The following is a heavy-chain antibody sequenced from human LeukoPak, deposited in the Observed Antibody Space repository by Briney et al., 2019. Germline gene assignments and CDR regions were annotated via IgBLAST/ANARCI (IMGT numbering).Heavy chain of an antibody. CDR3: ARDSESWDHAFDI. CDR1: GFTFSSYS. V-gene: IGHV3-21*01. Sequence: GGSLRLSCAASGFTFSSYSMNWVRQAPGKGLEWVSSISSSSYIYYADSVKGRFTISRDNAKNSLYLQMNSLRAEDTAVYYCARDSESWDHAFDIWGQGTMVTVSS. CDR2: ISSSSYI. D-gene: IGHD6-13*01. J-gene: IGHJ3*02.